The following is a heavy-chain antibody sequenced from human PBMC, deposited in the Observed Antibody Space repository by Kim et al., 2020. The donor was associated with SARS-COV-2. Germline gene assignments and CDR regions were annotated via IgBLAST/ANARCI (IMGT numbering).Heavy chain of an antibody. D-gene: IGHD3-3*01. CDR3: ARARSITIFGVVIENDAFDI. Sequence: GGSLRLSCAASGFTFSDYYMSWIRQAPGKGLEWVSYISSSGSTIYYADSVKGRFTISRDNAKNSLYLQMSSLRAEDTAVYYGARARSITIFGVVIENDAFDIWGQGTMVTVSS. CDR2: ISSSGSTI. V-gene: IGHV3-11*01. J-gene: IGHJ3*02. CDR1: GFTFSDYY.